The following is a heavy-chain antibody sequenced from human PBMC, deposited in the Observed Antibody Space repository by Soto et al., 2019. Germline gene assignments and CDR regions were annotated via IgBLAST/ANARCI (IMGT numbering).Heavy chain of an antibody. Sequence: SETLSLTCTVSGGSISSYYWSWIRQPPGKGLEWIGEINYSGSTNYNPSLKSRVTISVDTSKNQFSLKLSSVTAADTAVYYCARGGARNLGELSLYIDYWGQGTLVTVSS. CDR1: GGSISSYY. D-gene: IGHD3-16*02. CDR2: INYSGST. J-gene: IGHJ4*02. V-gene: IGHV4-59*12. CDR3: ARGGARNLGELSLYIDY.